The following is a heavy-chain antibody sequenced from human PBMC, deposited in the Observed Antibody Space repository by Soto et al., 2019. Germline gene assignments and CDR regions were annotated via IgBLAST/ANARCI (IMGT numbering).Heavy chain of an antibody. J-gene: IGHJ4*02. D-gene: IGHD3-16*02. CDR1: GFTFSNAW. V-gene: IGHV3-15*07. Sequence: GGSLRLSCAASGFTFSNAWMNWVRQAPGKGLEWVGRIKSKTDGGTTDYAAPVKGRFTISRDDSKNTLYLQMNSLKTEDTAVYYCTTDHTTYYDYVWGSYRFGIDYWGQGTLVTVSS. CDR2: IKSKTDGGTT. CDR3: TTDHTTYYDYVWGSYRFGIDY.